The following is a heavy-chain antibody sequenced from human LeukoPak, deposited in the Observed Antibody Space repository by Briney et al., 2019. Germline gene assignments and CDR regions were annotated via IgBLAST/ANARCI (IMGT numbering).Heavy chain of an antibody. V-gene: IGHV1-2*02. D-gene: IGHD3-3*01. CDR3: ARSPHVLRFLEGLFPLPNY. CDR2: INPNSGGT. CDR1: GYTFTGYY. Sequence: GASVKVSCKASGYTFTGYYMHWVRQAPGQGLEWMGWINPNSGGTNYAQKFQGRVTMTRDTSISTAYMELSRLRSDDTAVYYCARSPHVLRFLEGLFPLPNYLGQGTLVTVSS. J-gene: IGHJ4*02.